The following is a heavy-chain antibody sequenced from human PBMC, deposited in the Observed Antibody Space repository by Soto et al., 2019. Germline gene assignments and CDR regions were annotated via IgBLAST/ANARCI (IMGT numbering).Heavy chain of an antibody. CDR3: ARVRLRSAVAGHWYFDL. D-gene: IGHD6-19*01. V-gene: IGHV1-69*01. Sequence: QVQLVQSGAEVKKPGSSVKVSCKASGGTFSSYAISWVRQAPGQGLEWMGGIIPIFGTANYAQKFQGRVTITADECTSTAYMELSSLRSEATAVYYCARVRLRSAVAGHWYFDLWGRGTLVTVSS. CDR2: IIPIFGTA. J-gene: IGHJ2*01. CDR1: GGTFSSYA.